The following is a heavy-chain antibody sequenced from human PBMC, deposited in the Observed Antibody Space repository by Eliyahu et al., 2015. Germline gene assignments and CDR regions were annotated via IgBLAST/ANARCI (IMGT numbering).Heavy chain of an antibody. D-gene: IGHD3-16*02. Sequence: EVQLVESGGGLVQPGGSLRXSCAASGFPFSSXSXNWXRQAPGKGLEWVSYISSSSSTIYYADSVKDRFTISRDNAKNSLYLQMNSLRDEDTAVYYCARDSYDYIWGSYRPDYYFDYWGQGTLVTVSS. CDR1: GFPFSSXS. V-gene: IGHV3-48*02. CDR3: ARDSYDYIWGSYRPDYYFDY. CDR2: ISSSSSTI. J-gene: IGHJ4*02.